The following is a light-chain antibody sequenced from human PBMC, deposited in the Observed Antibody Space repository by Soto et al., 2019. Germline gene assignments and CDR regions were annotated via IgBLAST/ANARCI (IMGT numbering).Light chain of an antibody. Sequence: EIGLTQSPGTLSLSPGERVTLSCRASQSVTRSFLAWYQQKPGQAPRLLIYGASSRATGIPDRFSGSGSGTDFTLTISRLDPEAFAVYYCHQYGSSPQAFGPGTIVDIK. CDR2: GAS. CDR1: QSVTRSF. J-gene: IGKJ3*01. CDR3: HQYGSSPQA. V-gene: IGKV3-20*01.